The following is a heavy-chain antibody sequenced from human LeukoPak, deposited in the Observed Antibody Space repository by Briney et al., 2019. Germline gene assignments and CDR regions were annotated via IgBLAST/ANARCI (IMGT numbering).Heavy chain of an antibody. Sequence: PSETLSLTCAVSGYSISSGYYWGWIRQPPGKGLEWIGSIYHSGSTYYNPSLKSRVTISVDTSKNQFSLKLSSVTAADTAVYYCAGPASGYLLYYFDYWGQGTLVTVSS. J-gene: IGHJ4*02. V-gene: IGHV4-38-2*01. CDR3: AGPASGYLLYYFDY. CDR1: GYSISSGYY. D-gene: IGHD6-25*01. CDR2: IYHSGST.